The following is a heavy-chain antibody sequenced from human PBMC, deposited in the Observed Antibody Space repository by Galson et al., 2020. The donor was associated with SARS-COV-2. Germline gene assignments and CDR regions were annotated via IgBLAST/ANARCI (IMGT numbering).Heavy chain of an antibody. Sequence: SQTLSLTCAVYGGSFSGYYWSWIRQPPGKGLEWIGEINHSGSTNYNPSLKSRVTISVDTSKNQFSLKLSSVTAADTAVYYCARGRYSSSWYGTRHWFDPWGQGTLVTVPS. CDR1: GGSFSGYY. CDR3: ARGRYSSSWYGTRHWFDP. CDR2: INHSGST. J-gene: IGHJ5*02. V-gene: IGHV4-34*01. D-gene: IGHD6-13*01.